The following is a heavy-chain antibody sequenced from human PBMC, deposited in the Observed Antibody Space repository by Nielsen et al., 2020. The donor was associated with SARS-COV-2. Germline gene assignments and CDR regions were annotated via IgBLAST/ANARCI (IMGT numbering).Heavy chain of an antibody. D-gene: IGHD3-10*01. V-gene: IGHV3-33*01. Sequence: GESLKISCAASGFTFSSYGMHWVRQAPGKGLEWVAVIWYDGSNKYYADSVKGRFTISRDNSKNTLYLQMNSLRAEDTAVYYCAPSLFGELVDVWGQGTTVTVSS. CDR3: APSLFGELVDV. CDR2: IWYDGSNK. CDR1: GFTFSSYG. J-gene: IGHJ6*02.